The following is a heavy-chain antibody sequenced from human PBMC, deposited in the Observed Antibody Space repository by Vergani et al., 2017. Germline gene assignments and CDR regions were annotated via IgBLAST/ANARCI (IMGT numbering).Heavy chain of an antibody. J-gene: IGHJ6*03. CDR3: ARCLXGTTLVWVATTVDYYMDV. D-gene: IGHD1-7*01. CDR1: GFTFSSYS. V-gene: IGHV3-21*01. CDR2: ISSSSSYI. Sequence: EVQLVESGGGLVKPGGSLRLSCAASGFTFSSYSMNWVRQAPGKGLEWVSSISSSSSYIYYADSVKGRFTISRDNAKNSLYLQMNSLRAEDTAVYYCARCLXGTTLVWVATTVDYYMDVWGKGTTVTVSS.